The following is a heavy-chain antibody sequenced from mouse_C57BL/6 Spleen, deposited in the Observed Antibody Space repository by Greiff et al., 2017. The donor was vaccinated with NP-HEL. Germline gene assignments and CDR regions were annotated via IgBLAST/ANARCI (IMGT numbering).Heavy chain of an antibody. D-gene: IGHD1-1*01. V-gene: IGHV1-19*01. CDR3: AHYYGSSYLFAY. Sequence: VQLQQSGPVLVKPGASVKMSCKASGYTFTDYYMNWVKQSHGTSLEWIGVINPYTGGTSYNQKFKGKATLTVDKSSSTAYMELNSLTSEDSAFYYCAHYYGSSYLFAYWGQGTLVTVSA. J-gene: IGHJ3*01. CDR1: GYTFTDYY. CDR2: INPYTGGT.